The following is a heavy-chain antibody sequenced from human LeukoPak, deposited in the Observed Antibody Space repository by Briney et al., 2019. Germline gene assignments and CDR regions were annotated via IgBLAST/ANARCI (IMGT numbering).Heavy chain of an antibody. CDR2: IYYSGST. Sequence: SETLSLTCTVSGGSISSYYWSWIRQPPGKGLEWIGYIYYSGSTNYNPSLKSRVTISVDTSKNQFSLKLSSVTAADTAVYYCARAVMAVAGDYYMDVWGKGTTVTVSS. D-gene: IGHD6-19*01. J-gene: IGHJ6*03. V-gene: IGHV4-59*12. CDR3: ARAVMAVAGDYYMDV. CDR1: GGSISSYY.